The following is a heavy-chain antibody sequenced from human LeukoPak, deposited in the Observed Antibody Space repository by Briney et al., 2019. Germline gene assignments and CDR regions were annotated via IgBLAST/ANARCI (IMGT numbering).Heavy chain of an antibody. V-gene: IGHV3-48*03. D-gene: IGHD3-10*01. CDR1: GFTFTSYE. CDR3: ARDVAMVRGYYYYYMDV. J-gene: IGHJ6*03. Sequence: GGSLRLSCAASGFTFTSYEIHWVRQAPGKGLEWVSYISSSGSTIKYADSVKGRFTISRGNAKNSLYLQMNSLRAEDTAVYYCARDVAMVRGYYYYYMDVWGKGTTVTVSS. CDR2: ISSSGSTI.